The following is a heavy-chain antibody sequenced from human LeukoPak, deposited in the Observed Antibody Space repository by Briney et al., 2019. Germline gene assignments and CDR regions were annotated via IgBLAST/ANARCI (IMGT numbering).Heavy chain of an antibody. CDR3: ARGNTAMPYY. D-gene: IGHD5-18*01. J-gene: IGHJ4*02. Sequence: SETLSLTCTVSGGSISSGGYYWSWIRQHPGKGLEWIGYVYYSGSTYYNPSLKSRVTISVDTSKNQFSLKLSSVTAADTAVYYCARGNTAMPYYWGQGTLVTVSS. V-gene: IGHV4-31*03. CDR2: VYYSGST. CDR1: GGSISSGGYY.